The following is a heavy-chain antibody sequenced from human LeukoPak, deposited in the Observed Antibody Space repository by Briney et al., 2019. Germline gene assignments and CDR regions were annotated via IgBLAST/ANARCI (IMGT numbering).Heavy chain of an antibody. CDR1: GFTFSSYS. CDR3: ARGTGVFDI. D-gene: IGHD1/OR15-1a*01. V-gene: IGHV3-21*01. J-gene: IGHJ3*02. CDR2: IRSGSSYI. Sequence: GGSLRLSCAASGFTFSSYSVNWVRQAPGKGREWVSSIRSGSSYIYYAESLKRPLTISRDNANNSLYLQMDSLRADDTSVYYCARGTGVFDIWGQGTIVTVSS.